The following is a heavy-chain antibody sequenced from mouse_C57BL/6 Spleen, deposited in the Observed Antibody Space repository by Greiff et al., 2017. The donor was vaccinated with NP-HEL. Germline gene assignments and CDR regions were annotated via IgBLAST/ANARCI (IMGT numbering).Heavy chain of an antibody. CDR3: AREGGSRGFAY. V-gene: IGHV1-54*01. CDR2: INPGSGGT. Sequence: QVQLQQSGAELVRPGTSVKVSCKASGYAFTNYLIEWVKQRPGQGLEWIGVINPGSGGTNYNEKFKGKATLTADKSSSTAYMQLSSLTSEDSAVYFCAREGGSRGFAYWGQGTLVTVS. J-gene: IGHJ3*01. CDR1: GYAFTNYL. D-gene: IGHD1-1*01.